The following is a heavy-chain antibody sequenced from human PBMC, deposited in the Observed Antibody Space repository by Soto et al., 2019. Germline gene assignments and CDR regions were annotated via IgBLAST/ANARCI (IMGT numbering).Heavy chain of an antibody. Sequence: QVQLVQSGAEVKKPGASVTVSCKASGYRFSDYYLHWVRQAPAHGPERMGWMNPNSRDTKDAQKFKGRVAMTRDTSVRRAFMERNGLKSDDTAVYYYARESGGATGPLDYDYFYMDVWVLGTTVTVS. J-gene: IGHJ6*03. V-gene: IGHV1-2*02. D-gene: IGHD5-12*01. CDR3: ARESGGATGPLDYDYFYMDV. CDR2: MNPNSRDT. CDR1: GYRFSDYY.